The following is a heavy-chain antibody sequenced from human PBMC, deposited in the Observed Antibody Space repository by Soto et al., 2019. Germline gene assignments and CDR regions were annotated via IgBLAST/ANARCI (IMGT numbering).Heavy chain of an antibody. J-gene: IGHJ6*02. D-gene: IGHD3-10*01. CDR3: ARQGFADLHGLVDV. CDR1: GGSLRSYY. Sequence: QVQLQESGPRLVKPSETLSLTCTVSGGSLRSYYCSWFRQPLGKGLEWVGYINYSGGTFYNPSLKARVTMSVATSKNQYSLMVNSVPATDTAVYYSARQGFADLHGLVDVWGQGTTVTVSS. CDR2: INYSGGT. V-gene: IGHV4-59*08.